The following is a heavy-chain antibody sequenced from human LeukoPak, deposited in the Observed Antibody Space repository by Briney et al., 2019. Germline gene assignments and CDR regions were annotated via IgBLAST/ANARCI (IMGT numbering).Heavy chain of an antibody. J-gene: IGHJ5*02. CDR3: ARDGDSGYDYTS. D-gene: IGHD5-12*01. Sequence: SVKVSCEASGGTFSSYAISWVRQAPGQGLEWMGGIIPIFGTANYAQKFQGRVTVTADESTSTAYMELSSLRSEDTAVYYCARDGDSGYDYTSWGQGTLVTVSS. V-gene: IGHV1-69*01. CDR2: IIPIFGTA. CDR1: GGTFSSYA.